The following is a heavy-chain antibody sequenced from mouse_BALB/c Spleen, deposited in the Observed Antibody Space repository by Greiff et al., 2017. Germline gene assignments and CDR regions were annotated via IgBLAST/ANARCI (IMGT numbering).Heavy chain of an antibody. CDR1: GFNIKDYY. CDR2: IDPENGDT. CDR3: AREWDGGLFAY. Sequence: EVQLQQSGAELVRSGASVKLSCTASGFNIKDYYMHWVKQRPEQGLEWIGWIDPENGDTEYAPKFQGKATMTADTSSNTAYMELSSLTSEDSAVYYCAREWDGGLFAYWGQGTLVTVSA. J-gene: IGHJ3*01. D-gene: IGHD4-1*01. V-gene: IGHV14-4*02.